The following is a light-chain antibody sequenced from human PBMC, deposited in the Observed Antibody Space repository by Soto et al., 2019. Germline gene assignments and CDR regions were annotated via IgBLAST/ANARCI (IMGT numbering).Light chain of an antibody. V-gene: IGKV3-20*01. CDR2: GAS. Sequence: EIVLTQSPGTLSLSPGERATLSCRASQSVSSSYLAWYQQKPGQAPRLLIYGASSRATGIPDRFSGSGSGTDFTLTISRLEPDDGALYYCQQYGSSPRTFGQGTKVEIK. CDR1: QSVSSSY. J-gene: IGKJ1*01. CDR3: QQYGSSPRT.